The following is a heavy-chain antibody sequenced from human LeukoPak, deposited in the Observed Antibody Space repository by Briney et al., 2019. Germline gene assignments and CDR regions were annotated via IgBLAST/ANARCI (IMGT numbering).Heavy chain of an antibody. CDR3: ARGGGLDV. D-gene: IGHD3-16*01. V-gene: IGHV3-48*04. CDR2: ISIDSTTI. J-gene: IGHJ6*02. Sequence: PGGSLRLSCVASGFSFTTYSMHWVRQAPGKGLEWVSYISIDSTTIYYAASAKGRFTISRDNAKNSLYLQMSNLRAEDTAVYFCARGGGLDVWGQGATVTVSS. CDR1: GFSFTTYS.